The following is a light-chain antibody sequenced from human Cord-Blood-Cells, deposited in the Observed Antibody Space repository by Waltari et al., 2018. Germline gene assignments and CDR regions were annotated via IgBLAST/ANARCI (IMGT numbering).Light chain of an antibody. CDR3: QQSYRTLT. Sequence: DIQMTQSPSSLSAAVGDRVTITCRASQSISSYLNWYQQKPGKAPKLLLYAASSLQSGVPSRFSGSGSGTDFTLTISSLQPEDFATYYCQQSYRTLTFGGGTKVEIK. J-gene: IGKJ4*01. V-gene: IGKV1-39*01. CDR1: QSISSY. CDR2: AAS.